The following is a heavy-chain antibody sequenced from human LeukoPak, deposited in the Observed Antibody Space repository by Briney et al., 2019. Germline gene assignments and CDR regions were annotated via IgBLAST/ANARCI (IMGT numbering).Heavy chain of an antibody. D-gene: IGHD3-16*02. V-gene: IGHV4-38-2*02. CDR1: GYSISSGYY. J-gene: IGHJ4*02. Sequence: SETLSLTCTASGYSISSGYYWGWIRQPPGKGLEWIGSIYHSGSTYYNPSLESRVTISVDTSKNQFSLKLSSVTAADTAVYYCARDWAGYYDYVWGSYRPTIDYWGQGTLVTVSS. CDR3: ARDWAGYYDYVWGSYRPTIDY. CDR2: IYHSGST.